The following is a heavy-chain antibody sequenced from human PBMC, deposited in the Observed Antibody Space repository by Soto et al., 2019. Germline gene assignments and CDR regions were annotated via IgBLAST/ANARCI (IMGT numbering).Heavy chain of an antibody. CDR1: GGSVSSGSYY. CDR2: IYYSGST. CDR3: ARALWFGKYYYGMDV. Sequence: KPSETLSLTCTVSGGSVSSGSYYWSWIRQPPGKGLEWIGYIYYSGSTNYNPSLKSRVTISVDTSKNQFSLKLSSVTAADTAVYYCARALWFGKYYYGMDVWGQGTTVTVSS. J-gene: IGHJ6*02. D-gene: IGHD3-10*01. V-gene: IGHV4-61*01.